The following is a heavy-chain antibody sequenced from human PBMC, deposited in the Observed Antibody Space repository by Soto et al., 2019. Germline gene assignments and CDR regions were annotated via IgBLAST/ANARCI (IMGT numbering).Heavy chain of an antibody. Sequence: QITLKESGPTLVKPTQTLTLTCTFSGFSLSTSEVGVGWIRQPPGKALEGLAIVFWDDDKRYSPSLRSRLTIPKHTPKHQVVLTTTSMPPVDTATYFCPHRTYCSGGSCYDYLGQGTLVTLSS. CDR1: GFSLSTSEVG. CDR3: PHRTYCSGGSCYDY. CDR2: VFWDDDK. J-gene: IGHJ4*02. V-gene: IGHV2-5*02. D-gene: IGHD2-15*01.